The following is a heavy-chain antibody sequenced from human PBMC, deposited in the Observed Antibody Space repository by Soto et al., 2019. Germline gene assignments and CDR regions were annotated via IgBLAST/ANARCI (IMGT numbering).Heavy chain of an antibody. CDR1: GGSFSAYH. D-gene: IGHD5-12*01. V-gene: IGHV4-34*01. CDR3: ARSMNDYRGNHWGFDF. Sequence: QVQLQQRGAGLLRPSETLYLTCAVYGGSFSAYHWSWIRQSPGTGLKWSGEIDDRGNTNYNPSLKSRVILSVDTSKIQFSLKLNSVTAADTAVYYCARSMNDYRGNHWGFDFWGQGNLVTVSS. J-gene: IGHJ4*02. CDR2: IDDRGNT.